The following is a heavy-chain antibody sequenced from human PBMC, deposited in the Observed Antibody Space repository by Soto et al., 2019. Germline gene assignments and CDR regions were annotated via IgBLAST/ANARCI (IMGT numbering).Heavy chain of an antibody. Sequence: PGGSLRLSCAASGFTFSSYAMSWVRQAPGKGLEWVSAISDSGGSTYYADSVKGRFTISRDNSKNTLYLQMNSLRAEDTAVYYCARDSGYQLLGDPYYYMDVWGKGTTVTVSS. CDR3: ARDSGYQLLGDPYYYMDV. V-gene: IGHV3-23*01. CDR2: ISDSGGST. D-gene: IGHD2-2*01. CDR1: GFTFSSYA. J-gene: IGHJ6*03.